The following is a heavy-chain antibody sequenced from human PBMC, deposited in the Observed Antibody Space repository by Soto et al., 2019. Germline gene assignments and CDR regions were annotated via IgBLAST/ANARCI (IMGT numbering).Heavy chain of an antibody. CDR1: GYTFTVYG. Sequence: GASVKVSCKTSGYTFTVYGISWFRQAPGQGLEWMGWISPYNGKTNYIQELQDRFTITTDTSSTTVYMDLRTLKSDDTAIYFCARPDYGDTKIYSFDHWGQGTLVTVSS. J-gene: IGHJ4*02. CDR2: ISPYNGKT. CDR3: ARPDYGDTKIYSFDH. D-gene: IGHD4-17*01. V-gene: IGHV1-18*01.